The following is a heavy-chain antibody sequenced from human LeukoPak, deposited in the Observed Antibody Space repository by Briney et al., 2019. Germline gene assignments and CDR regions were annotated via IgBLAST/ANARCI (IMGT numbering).Heavy chain of an antibody. V-gene: IGHV3-23*01. CDR1: GFTFSNYA. CDR3: AGRITGYSSGYVF. CDR2: ISGSAHKI. Sequence: GGSLRLSCVGSGFTFSNYAMSWVRQAPGKGLDWVSVISGSAHKIRYADSVRGRFTISRDNSENTVYLQMNNLRGADTAIYYCAGRITGYSSGYVFWGQGTLVTVSS. J-gene: IGHJ4*02. D-gene: IGHD5-18*01.